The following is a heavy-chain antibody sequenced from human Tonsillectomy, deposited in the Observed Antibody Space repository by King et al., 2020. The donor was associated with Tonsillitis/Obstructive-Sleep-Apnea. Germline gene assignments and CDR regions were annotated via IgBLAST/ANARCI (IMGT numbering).Heavy chain of an antibody. J-gene: IGHJ3*02. V-gene: IGHV4-59*01. CDR3: AREGDAVDAFDI. Sequence: VQLQESGPGLVKPSETLSLTCTVSGGSISSYYWSWIRQPPGKGLEWIGYIDYSGSTKYNPSLKNRVTISIDTSKNQFSLKLSSVTAADTAVYYCAREGDAVDAFDIWGQGTMVTVSS. D-gene: IGHD3-16*01. CDR1: GGSISSYY. CDR2: IDYSGST.